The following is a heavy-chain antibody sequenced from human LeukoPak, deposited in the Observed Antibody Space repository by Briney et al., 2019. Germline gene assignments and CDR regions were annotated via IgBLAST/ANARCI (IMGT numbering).Heavy chain of an antibody. CDR2: HYYAGNT. D-gene: IGHD3-10*01. Sequence: SETLSLTCTVSGGSISSSSYYWGWIRQPPGKGLEWIGSHYYAGNTFLNPTLDSRVTITVDKSKNQFSLKLRSATAADTAVYYCARAARLRITLVRLIHAAFDMWGQGTMVTVSS. CDR1: GGSISSSSYY. CDR3: ARAARLRITLVRLIHAAFDM. V-gene: IGHV4-39*02. J-gene: IGHJ3*02.